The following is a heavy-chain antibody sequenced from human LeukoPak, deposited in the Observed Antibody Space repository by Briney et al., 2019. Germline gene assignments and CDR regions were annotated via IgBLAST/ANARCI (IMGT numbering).Heavy chain of an antibody. CDR1: GGTFSSYA. CDR3: ARSGSSGHFDY. D-gene: IGHD6-19*01. CDR2: IIPILGIA. J-gene: IGHJ4*02. V-gene: IGHV1-69*04. Sequence: SVKVSCKASGGTFSSYAISWVRQAPGQGLEWMGRIIPILGIANYAQKFQGRVTITADKSTSTAYMELSSLRSDDTAVYYCARSGSSGHFDYWGQGTLVTVSS.